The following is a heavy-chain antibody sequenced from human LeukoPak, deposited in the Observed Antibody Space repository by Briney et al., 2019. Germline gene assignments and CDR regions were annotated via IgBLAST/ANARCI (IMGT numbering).Heavy chain of an antibody. J-gene: IGHJ5*02. V-gene: IGHV3-74*01. D-gene: IGHD3-16*01. Sequence: PGGSLRLPCAASVFTFRNFWMHWVRQAPGKGLVWVSRNNTYGGATRYADSVKGRFATSRDNPKNTVYLQMNSLRAEDTAVYYCARDLRDYVYVWGTRNPDPWGQGAMVTVCS. CDR1: VFTFRNFW. CDR3: ARDLRDYVYVWGTRNPDP. CDR2: NNTYGGAT.